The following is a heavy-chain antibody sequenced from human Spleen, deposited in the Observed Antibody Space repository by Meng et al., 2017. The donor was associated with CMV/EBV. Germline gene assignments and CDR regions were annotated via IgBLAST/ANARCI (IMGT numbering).Heavy chain of an antibody. D-gene: IGHD3-3*01. CDR3: ARAQASYEFWSGWNY. CDR1: NGSVSSTNYY. V-gene: IGHV4-61*01. J-gene: IGHJ4*02. Sequence: SETLSLTCTISNGSVSSTNYYWSWIRQPPGKGLEWIGYIYVSGTTNYNPSLKSRVTMSVDTSKNQFSLNLSSVTAADTAVYYCARAQASYEFWSGWNYWGQGTLVTVSS. CDR2: IYVSGTT.